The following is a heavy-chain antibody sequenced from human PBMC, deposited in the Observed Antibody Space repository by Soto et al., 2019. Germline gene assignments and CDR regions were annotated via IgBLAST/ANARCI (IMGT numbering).Heavy chain of an antibody. J-gene: IGHJ4*02. CDR2: INHSGST. CDR3: ARVASSGSGSYYIIDY. V-gene: IGHV4-34*01. CDR1: GGSFSGYY. D-gene: IGHD3-10*01. Sequence: SETLSLTCAVYGGSFSGYYWSWIRQPPGKGLEWIGEINHSGSTNYNPSLKSRVTISVDTSKNQFSLKLSSVTAADTAVYYCARVASSGSGSYYIIDYWGQGTLVTVSS.